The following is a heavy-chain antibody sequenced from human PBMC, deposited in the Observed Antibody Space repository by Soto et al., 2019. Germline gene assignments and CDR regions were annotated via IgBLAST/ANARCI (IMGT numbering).Heavy chain of an antibody. CDR2: ISGSGGST. CDR3: AKLSSGWFGPFDY. Sequence: GGSLRLSCAASGFTAMSWVRQAPGKGLEWVSVISGSGGSTYYADSVKGRFTISRDNSKNTLYLQMNSLRAEDTAVYYCAKLSSGWFGPFDYWGQGT. CDR1: GFTA. V-gene: IGHV3-23*01. J-gene: IGHJ4*02. D-gene: IGHD6-19*01.